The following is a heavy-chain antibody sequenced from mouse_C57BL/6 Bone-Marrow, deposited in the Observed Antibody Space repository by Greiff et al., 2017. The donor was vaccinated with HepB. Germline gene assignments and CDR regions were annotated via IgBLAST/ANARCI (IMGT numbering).Heavy chain of an antibody. D-gene: IGHD1-1*01. J-gene: IGHJ4*01. CDR2: ISDGGSYT. CDR1: GFTFSSYA. Sequence: EVMLVESGGGLVKPGGSLKLSCAASGFTFSSYAMSWVRQTPEKRLEWVATISDGGSYTYYPDNVKGRFTISRDNAKNNLYLQMSHLKSEDTAMYYCARDGGSSYDYAMDYWGQGTSVTVSS. V-gene: IGHV5-4*01. CDR3: ARDGGSSYDYAMDY.